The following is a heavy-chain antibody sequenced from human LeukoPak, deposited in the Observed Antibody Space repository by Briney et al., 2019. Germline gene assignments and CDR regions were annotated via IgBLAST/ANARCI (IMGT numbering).Heavy chain of an antibody. CDR2: IIPIFGTA. CDR3: ARDNKGPYSSGWTNGAFDI. Sequence: GASVKVSCKASGGTFSSYAISWVRQAPGQGLEWMGGIIPIFGTANYAQKFQGRVTITADESTSTAYMELSSLRSEDTAVYYCARDNKGPYSSGWTNGAFDIWGQGTMVTVSS. V-gene: IGHV1-69*13. J-gene: IGHJ3*02. CDR1: GGTFSSYA. D-gene: IGHD6-19*01.